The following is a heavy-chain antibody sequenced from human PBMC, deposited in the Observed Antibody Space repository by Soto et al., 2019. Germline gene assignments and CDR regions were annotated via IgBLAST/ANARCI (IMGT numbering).Heavy chain of an antibody. J-gene: IGHJ4*02. CDR3: AKAYFVWSSEQPYYFDY. Sequence: GGSQRLSCAASGFTFSNYAVTWVRQGPGKGLEWVSGISGSGGRSYYADSVKGRFTISRDNSKSTLYLQMNSLRAEDTAVYYCAKAYFVWSSEQPYYFDYWGQGTLVTVSS. CDR1: GFTFSNYA. D-gene: IGHD3-16*01. V-gene: IGHV3-23*01. CDR2: ISGSGGRS.